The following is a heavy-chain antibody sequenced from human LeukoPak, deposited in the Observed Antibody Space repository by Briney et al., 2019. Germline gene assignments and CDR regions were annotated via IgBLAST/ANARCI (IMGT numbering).Heavy chain of an antibody. Sequence: GGSLRLSCAASGFTVSNNFMSWVRKVPGKGLEWISLIYSDGKTYYTNSVRGRFAISRDSSKNTLYLQMNSLRAEDTAVYYCAKTVIDTTHFDFWGQGTLVTVS. V-gene: IGHV3-53*01. CDR1: GFTVSNNF. J-gene: IGHJ4*02. D-gene: IGHD1-1*01. CDR3: AKTVIDTTHFDF. CDR2: IYSDGKT.